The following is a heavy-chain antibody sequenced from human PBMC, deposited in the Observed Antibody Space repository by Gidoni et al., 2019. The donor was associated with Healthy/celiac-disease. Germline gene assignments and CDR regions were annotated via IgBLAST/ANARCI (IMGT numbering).Heavy chain of an antibody. V-gene: IGHV3-21*01. Sequence: EVQLVESGGGLVKPGGSLRLYWAASGFTFSSYSMNWVRQAPGKGLEWVSSISSSSSYIYYADSVKGRFTISRDNAKNSLYLQMNSLRAEDTAVYYCARDLVLRITDYWGQGTLVTVSS. CDR3: ARDLVLRITDY. CDR1: GFTFSSYS. J-gene: IGHJ4*02. CDR2: ISSSSSYI. D-gene: IGHD1-20*01.